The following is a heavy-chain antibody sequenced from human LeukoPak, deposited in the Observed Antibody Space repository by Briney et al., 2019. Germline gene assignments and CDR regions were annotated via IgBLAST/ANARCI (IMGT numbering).Heavy chain of an antibody. CDR1: GGSISSGGYY. D-gene: IGHD4-11*01. CDR2: IYHSGST. CDR3: ARDPADYSPPLDV. Sequence: PSETLSLTCTVSGGSISSGGYYWSWIRQPPGKGLEWIGYIYHSGSTYYNPSLKSRVTISVDRSKNQFSLKLSSVTAADTAVYYCARDPADYSPPLDVWGKGTTVTVSS. J-gene: IGHJ6*04. V-gene: IGHV4-30-2*01.